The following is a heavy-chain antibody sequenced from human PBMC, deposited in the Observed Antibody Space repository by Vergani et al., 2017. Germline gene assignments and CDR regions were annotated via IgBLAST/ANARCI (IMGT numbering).Heavy chain of an antibody. Sequence: QVQLQESGPGLVKPSETLSLTCAVSGYSISSGYYWGWIRQPPGKGQEWIGSIYHSGITYYNPSLKSRVTISVDTSKNQFSLKLRSVTAADTAVYYCARTTVTRYFDYWGQGTLVTVSS. CDR1: GYSISSGYY. CDR2: IYHSGIT. V-gene: IGHV4-38-2*01. D-gene: IGHD4-17*01. CDR3: ARTTVTRYFDY. J-gene: IGHJ4*02.